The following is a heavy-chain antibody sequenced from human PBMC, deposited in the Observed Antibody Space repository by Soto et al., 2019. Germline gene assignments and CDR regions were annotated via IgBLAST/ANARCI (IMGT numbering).Heavy chain of an antibody. D-gene: IGHD1-1*01. CDR2: IDCDDDK. CDR3: ARMGTSYYYYALDV. Sequence: SGPTLVNPTQTLTLTCTFSGFSLSTSGMRVSWIRQSPGKALEWLARIDCDDDKFYSTSLKTRLTVSKDTSKNQVVLTMTNMDPVDTGTYYCARMGTSYYYYALDVWGQGTTVTVSS. CDR1: GFSLSTSGMR. J-gene: IGHJ6*02. V-gene: IGHV2-70*04.